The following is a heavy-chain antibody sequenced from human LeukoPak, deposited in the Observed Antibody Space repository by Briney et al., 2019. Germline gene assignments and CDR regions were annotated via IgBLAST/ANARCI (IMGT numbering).Heavy chain of an antibody. V-gene: IGHV4-34*01. Sequence: SETLSLTCAVYGGSFSGYYWSWIRQPPGKGLEWIGEINHSGSTNYNPSLKSRVTISVDTSKNQFSLKLSSVTAADTAVYYCARGGQQLVGGYWGQGTLVTVSS. J-gene: IGHJ4*02. CDR2: INHSGST. CDR1: GGSFSGYY. CDR3: ARGGQQLVGGY. D-gene: IGHD6-13*01.